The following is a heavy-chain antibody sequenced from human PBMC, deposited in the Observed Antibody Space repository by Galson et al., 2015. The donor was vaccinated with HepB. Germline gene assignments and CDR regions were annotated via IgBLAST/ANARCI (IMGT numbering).Heavy chain of an antibody. J-gene: IGHJ6*02. CDR1: GGTFSSYA. CDR2: IIPILGIA. D-gene: IGHD3-22*01. CDR3: AREERDSSGYYYWGVDYYYGMDV. V-gene: IGHV1-69*04. Sequence: SVKVSCKASGGTFSSYAISWVRQAPGQGLEWMGRIIPILGIANYAQKFQGRVTITADKSTSTAYMELSSLRSEDTAVYYCAREERDSSGYYYWGVDYYYGMDVWGQGTTVTVSS.